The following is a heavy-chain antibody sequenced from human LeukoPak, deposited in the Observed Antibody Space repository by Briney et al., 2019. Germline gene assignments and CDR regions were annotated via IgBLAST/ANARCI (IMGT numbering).Heavy chain of an antibody. D-gene: IGHD6-13*01. J-gene: IGHJ6*03. CDR1: GFTFSSYE. CDR2: ISSSGSTI. CDR3: ATFPRGSSWYNYYYYYMDV. V-gene: IGHV3-48*03. Sequence: RSGGSLRLSCAASGFTFSSYEMNWVRQAPGKGLEWVSYISSSGSTIYYADSVKGRFTISRDNAKNSLYLQMNSLRAEDTAVYYCATFPRGSSWYNYYYYYMDVWGKGTTVTISS.